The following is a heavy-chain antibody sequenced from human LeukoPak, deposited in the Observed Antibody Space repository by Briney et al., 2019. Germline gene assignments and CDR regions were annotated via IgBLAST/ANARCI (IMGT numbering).Heavy chain of an antibody. J-gene: IGHJ5*02. CDR1: GGSFSGYY. V-gene: IGHV4-34*01. CDR3: ARGLSWVRYCSSTSCYVGFDP. Sequence: SETLSLTCAVYGGSFSGYYWSWIRQPPGKGLEWIGEINHSGSTNYNPSLKSRVTISVDTSKNQFSLKLSSVTAADTAVCYCARGLSWVRYCSSTSCYVGFDPWGQGTLVTVSS. D-gene: IGHD2-2*01. CDR2: INHSGST.